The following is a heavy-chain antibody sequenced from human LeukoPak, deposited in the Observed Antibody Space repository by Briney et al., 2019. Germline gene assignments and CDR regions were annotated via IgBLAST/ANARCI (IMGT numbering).Heavy chain of an antibody. CDR3: AKDIEYDSSGYYLDPEYYFDY. D-gene: IGHD3-22*01. Sequence: GGSLRLSCAASGFTFDDYAMHWVRQAPGKGLGWVSLISGVGGSTYYADSVKGRFTISRANSKNSLYLQMNSLRTEDTTLYSCAKDIEYDSSGYYLDPEYYFDYWGQGALVTVSS. CDR1: GFTFDDYA. J-gene: IGHJ4*02. CDR2: ISGVGGST. V-gene: IGHV3-43*02.